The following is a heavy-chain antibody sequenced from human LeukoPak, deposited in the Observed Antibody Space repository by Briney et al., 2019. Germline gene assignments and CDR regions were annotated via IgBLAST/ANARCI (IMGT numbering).Heavy chain of an antibody. CDR3: TSGSGTYYPFDY. Sequence: SETLSLTCAVSGGSISSSNWWSWVRQSPGKGLEWIGEIYHSGSTNYNPSLKSRVTMSLDKSKSQFSLKLTSVSAADTAVYYCTSGSGTYYPFDYWGQGTLVTVSS. D-gene: IGHD1-26*01. V-gene: IGHV4-4*02. J-gene: IGHJ4*02. CDR2: IYHSGST. CDR1: GGSISSSNW.